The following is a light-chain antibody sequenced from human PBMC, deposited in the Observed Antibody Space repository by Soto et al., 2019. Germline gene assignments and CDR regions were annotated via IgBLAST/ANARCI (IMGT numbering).Light chain of an antibody. V-gene: IGKV3-20*01. J-gene: IGKJ1*01. CDR2: AAS. CDR1: QSLLHITGET. Sequence: VMTQSPLSLSVTPGQPAPISCKAIQSLLHITGETFLFWFQQKPGQPPRLLIYAASTRATGIPDRFSGRGSGTDFTLTISRLEPEDFAVYYCQQYGSSPRTFGQGTKVDI. CDR3: QQYGSSPRT.